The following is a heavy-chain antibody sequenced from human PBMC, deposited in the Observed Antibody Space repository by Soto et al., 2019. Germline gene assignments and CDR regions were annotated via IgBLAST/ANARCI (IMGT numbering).Heavy chain of an antibody. V-gene: IGHV4-34*12. CDR2: IIQGGST. CDR3: ARHQRRPVKFEYERRDLYYGALDL. D-gene: IGHD2-8*01. CDR1: GGSFSGYY. J-gene: IGHJ5*02. Sequence: QVQLQQWGAGLLKPSETLSLTCAVYGGSFSGYYWGWIRQPPGKGLEWIGEIIQGGSTKYNQSLKDRVAISGDTSKNQFSLKLSSVNAADTAVDYCARHQRRPVKFEYERRDLYYGALDLWGQGTRVIVPS.